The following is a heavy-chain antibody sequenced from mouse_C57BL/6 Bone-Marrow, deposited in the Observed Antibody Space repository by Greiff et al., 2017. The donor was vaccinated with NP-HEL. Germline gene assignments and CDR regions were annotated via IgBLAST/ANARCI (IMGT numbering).Heavy chain of an antibody. Sequence: EVKLLQSGGGLVQPGGSLKLSCAASGIDFSRYWMSWVRRAPGKGLEWIGEINPDSSTINYAPSLKDKFIISRDNAKNTLYLQMSKVRSEDTALYYCARRTYYGNPYYFDYWGQGTTLTVSS. V-gene: IGHV4-1*01. CDR3: ARRTYYGNPYYFDY. CDR1: GIDFSRYW. CDR2: INPDSSTI. J-gene: IGHJ2*01. D-gene: IGHD2-10*01.